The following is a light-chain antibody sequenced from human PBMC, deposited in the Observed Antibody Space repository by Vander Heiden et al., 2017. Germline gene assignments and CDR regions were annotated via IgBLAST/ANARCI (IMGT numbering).Light chain of an antibody. CDR1: RSDVGGYSY. CDR3: SSYSNTNAPSVV. J-gene: IGLJ2*01. CDR2: GVH. V-gene: IGLV2-14*03. Sequence: QTALTQLASVAGSPGQSITISCTGARSDVGGYSYVSLYQQQPGKAPKLIIFGVHNRPSRVSYRFSGSKSGNPTSLRISGLEPEAEGDYYCSSYSNTNAPSVVFGGGTRLTVL.